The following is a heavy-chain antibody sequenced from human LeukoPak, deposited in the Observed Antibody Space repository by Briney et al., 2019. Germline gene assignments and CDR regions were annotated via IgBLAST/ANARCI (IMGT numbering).Heavy chain of an antibody. J-gene: IGHJ4*02. D-gene: IGHD7-27*01. CDR3: ARDHNSENWGSLGK. V-gene: IGHV1-2*02. CDR2: ISPYTGGT. CDR1: GDTFNTYF. Sequence: GAPVKVSCKASGDTFNTYFIHWVRQAPGQGLEWMGWISPYTGGTNYAQKFQGRVTITRDTSSNTVYMDLNRLTSDDTALYYCARDHNSENWGSLGKWGQGTLVTVSS.